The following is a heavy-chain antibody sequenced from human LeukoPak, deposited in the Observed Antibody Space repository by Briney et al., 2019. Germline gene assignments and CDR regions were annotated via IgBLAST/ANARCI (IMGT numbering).Heavy chain of an antibody. J-gene: IGHJ4*02. CDR3: PRHRPPYCGRDCYLGY. CDR1: GYSFTSYW. Sequence: GGSPKISCKGSGYSFTSYWIGWVRQVPGKGLEWMGIIYPGDSNIRYSLSFQGQVTISADKAMNTAYLQWSSLKASDTAMYYCPRHRPPYCGRDCYLGYWGQGPLVTVSS. V-gene: IGHV5-51*01. CDR2: IYPGDSNI. D-gene: IGHD2-21*02.